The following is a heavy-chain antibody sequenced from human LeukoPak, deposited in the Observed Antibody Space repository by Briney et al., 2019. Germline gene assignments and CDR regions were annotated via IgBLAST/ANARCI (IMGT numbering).Heavy chain of an antibody. CDR1: GGSISSYY. CDR3: ARESAYYFDY. Sequence: PSETLSLTCTVSGGSISSYYWSWIRQPPGKGLEWVGYIYYSGSTNYNPSLKSRVTISVDTSKNQFSLRLSSVPAADTAVYYCARESAYYFDYWGQGTRVTVSS. CDR2: IYYSGST. V-gene: IGHV4-59*01. J-gene: IGHJ4*02.